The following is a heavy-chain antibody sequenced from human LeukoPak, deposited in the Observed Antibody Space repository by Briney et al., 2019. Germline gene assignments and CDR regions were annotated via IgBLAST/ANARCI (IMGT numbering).Heavy chain of an antibody. Sequence: VASVKVSCKASGYTFTGYYMHWVRQAPGQGLEWMGWINPNSGGTNYAQKFQGRVTMTRDTSISTAYMELSRLRSDDTAVYYCARDNGSGSYSRPPPRFDPWGQGTLVTVST. J-gene: IGHJ5*02. CDR2: INPNSGGT. D-gene: IGHD3-10*01. CDR1: GYTFTGYY. V-gene: IGHV1-2*02. CDR3: ARDNGSGSYSRPPPRFDP.